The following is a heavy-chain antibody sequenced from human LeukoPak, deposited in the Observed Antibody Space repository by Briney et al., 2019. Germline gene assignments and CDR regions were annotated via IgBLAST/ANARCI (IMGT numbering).Heavy chain of an antibody. Sequence: SETLSLTCTVSGGSISSYYWSWIRQPPGKGLEWIGRIYTSGSTNYNPSLKSRVTMSVDTSKNQFSLKLSSVTAADTAVYYCARAYTRYSSSWYMGFDWFDPWGQGTLVTVSS. CDR2: IYTSGST. D-gene: IGHD6-13*01. J-gene: IGHJ5*02. CDR1: GGSISSYY. CDR3: ARAYTRYSSSWYMGFDWFDP. V-gene: IGHV4-4*07.